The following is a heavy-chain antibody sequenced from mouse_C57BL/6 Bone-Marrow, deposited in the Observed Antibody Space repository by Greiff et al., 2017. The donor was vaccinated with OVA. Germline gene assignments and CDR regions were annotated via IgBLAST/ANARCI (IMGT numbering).Heavy chain of an antibody. Sequence: EVMLVESGGGLVKPGGSLKLSCAASGFTFSDYGMHWVRQAPEKGLEWVAYISSGSSTIYYADTVKGRFTISGDNAKNTLFLQMTSLRAEDTAMYYCARRTGAGYYFDYWGQGTTLTVSS. J-gene: IGHJ2*01. V-gene: IGHV5-17*01. D-gene: IGHD4-1*01. CDR3: ARRTGAGYYFDY. CDR1: GFTFSDYG. CDR2: ISSGSSTI.